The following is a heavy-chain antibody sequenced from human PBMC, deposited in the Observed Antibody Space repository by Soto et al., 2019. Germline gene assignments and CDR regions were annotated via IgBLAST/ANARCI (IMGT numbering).Heavy chain of an antibody. CDR2: IYYSGST. Sequence: QVQLQESGPGLVKPSQTLSLTCTVSGGSISSGGYYWSWIRQHPGKALEWIGYIYYSGSTYYNPSLKSRVTISVDTSKNQFSLKLSSVTAADTAVYYCARADYGDYNWFDPWGQGTLVTVSS. CDR3: ARADYGDYNWFDP. V-gene: IGHV4-31*03. J-gene: IGHJ5*02. CDR1: GGSISSGGYY. D-gene: IGHD4-17*01.